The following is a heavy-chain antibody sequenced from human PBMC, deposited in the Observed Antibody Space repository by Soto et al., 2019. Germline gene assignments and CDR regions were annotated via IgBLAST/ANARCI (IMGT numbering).Heavy chain of an antibody. CDR3: ARETYGDYVGYFDP. Sequence: GGSLRLSCAASGFTFSSYSMNWVRQAPGKGLEWVSYISSSSTIYYADSVKGRFTISRDNAKNSLYLQMNSLRAEDTAVYYCARETYGDYVGYFDPWGQGIQVTVSS. CDR1: GFTFSSYS. V-gene: IGHV3-48*01. J-gene: IGHJ5*02. CDR2: ISSSSTI. D-gene: IGHD4-17*01.